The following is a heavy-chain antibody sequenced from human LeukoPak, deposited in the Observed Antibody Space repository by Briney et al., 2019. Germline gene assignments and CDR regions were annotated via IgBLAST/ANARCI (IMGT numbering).Heavy chain of an antibody. CDR2: IKEDGSET. V-gene: IGHV3-7*01. Sequence: PGGSLRLSCAASGFTLGNYWMTWVRQAPGKGLEWLAHIKEDGSETAYVDSVRGRFTISRDNAKNSLYLQMSSRGDEDTAVYYCARDGGSFLFEYWGQGTLVSVSS. CDR1: GFTLGNYW. D-gene: IGHD3-16*01. CDR3: ARDGGSFLFEY. J-gene: IGHJ4*02.